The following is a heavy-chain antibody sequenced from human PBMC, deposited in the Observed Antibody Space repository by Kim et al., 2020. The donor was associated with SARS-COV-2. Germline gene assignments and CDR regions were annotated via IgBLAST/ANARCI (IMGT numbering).Heavy chain of an antibody. CDR2: ISAISSRSASYT. V-gene: IGHV3-11*05. J-gene: IGHJ6*02. Sequence: GGSLRLSCAASGFTFSDYHMNWIRQAPGKGLEWISYISAISSRSASYTDYADSVKGRFTISRDNAKKSLYLQMNGLRAEDTAVYYCARVPDFKGSNWYGDYYYAMDVWGQGTTVAVSS. D-gene: IGHD6-13*01. CDR1: GFTFSDYH. CDR3: ARVPDFKGSNWYGDYYYAMDV.